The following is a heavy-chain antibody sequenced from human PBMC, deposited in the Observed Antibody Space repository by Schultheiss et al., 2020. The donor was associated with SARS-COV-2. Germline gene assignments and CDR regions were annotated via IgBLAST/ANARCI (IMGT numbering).Heavy chain of an antibody. V-gene: IGHV4-31*03. CDR2: INYSGST. CDR3: ARAPHPIVVPAAIGYYYYYMDV. CDR1: GGSISSGGYY. D-gene: IGHD2-2*01. Sequence: SQTLSLTCTVSGGSISSGGYYWSWIRQHPGKGLEWIGYINYSGSTYYNPSLKSRVTISVDTSKKQFSLKLSSVTAADTAVYYCARAPHPIVVPAAIGYYYYYMDVWGKGTTVTVSS. J-gene: IGHJ6*03.